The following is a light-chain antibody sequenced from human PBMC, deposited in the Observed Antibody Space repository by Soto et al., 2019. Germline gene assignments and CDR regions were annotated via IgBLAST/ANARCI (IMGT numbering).Light chain of an antibody. Sequence: EIVMTQSPATLSVSPGERATLSCRASQSVSSSVAWYQQKPGQAPRLLIYGASTRATGIPARFSGSRSGTEFTLTISSLQSEDFAVYYCQQYDNWPPGTFGQGTKLEIK. CDR1: QSVSSS. V-gene: IGKV3-15*01. CDR2: GAS. J-gene: IGKJ2*01. CDR3: QQYDNWPPGT.